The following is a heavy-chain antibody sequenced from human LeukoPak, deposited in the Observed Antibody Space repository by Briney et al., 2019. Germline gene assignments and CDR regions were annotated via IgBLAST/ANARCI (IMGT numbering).Heavy chain of an antibody. CDR3: ARDRR. Sequence: GGSLRLSCAASGFTFSSYSMNWVRQAPGKGLEWVSYISSSSSTIYYTDSVKGRFTISRDNAKNSLYLQTNSLRDEDTAVYYCARDRRWGQGTLVTVSS. J-gene: IGHJ4*02. CDR2: ISSSSSTI. V-gene: IGHV3-48*02. CDR1: GFTFSSYS.